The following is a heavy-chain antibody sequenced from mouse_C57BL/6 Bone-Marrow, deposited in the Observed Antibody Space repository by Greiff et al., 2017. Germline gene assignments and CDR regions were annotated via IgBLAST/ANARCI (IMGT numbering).Heavy chain of an antibody. CDR1: GFTFSSSG. J-gene: IGHJ2*01. V-gene: IGHV5-6*01. CDR3: ARHGGLDY. CDR2: ISSGGSYT. Sequence: EVKLVESGGDLVKPGGSLKLSCAASGFTFSSSGMSWVRQTPDKRLEWVATISSGGSYTYYPDSVKGRFTISRDNAKNTLYLQMSSLKSADTAMYYCARHGGLDYWGQGTTLTVSS. D-gene: IGHD1-1*02.